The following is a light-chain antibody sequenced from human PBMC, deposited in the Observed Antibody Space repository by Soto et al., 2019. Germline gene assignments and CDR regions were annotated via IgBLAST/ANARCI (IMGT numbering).Light chain of an antibody. J-gene: IGLJ1*01. Sequence: QPVLTQPPSASGTPGQRVTISCSGSSSNIGSNTVNWYQPLPGTAPKLLIYSNNQRPSGVPDRVSGSKSGTSASLAISGLQSEDEADYYCAAWDDSLNGYVFGTGTKLTVL. CDR2: SNN. CDR3: AAWDDSLNGYV. CDR1: SSNIGSNT. V-gene: IGLV1-44*01.